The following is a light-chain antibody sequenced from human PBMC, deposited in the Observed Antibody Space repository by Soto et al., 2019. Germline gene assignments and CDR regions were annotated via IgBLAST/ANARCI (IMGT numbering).Light chain of an antibody. CDR3: QQYGSSPRT. J-gene: IGKJ1*01. CDR2: GIS. V-gene: IGKV3-20*01. Sequence: EFVLTQSPGTLSLSPGEGATLSCRTSQSLSSNYLAWYHQKPGQAPRLLISGISRRAAGIPDRFSGSGSRTDFTLTISRLEPEDFAVYYCQQYGSSPRTFGQGTKVDNK. CDR1: QSLSSNY.